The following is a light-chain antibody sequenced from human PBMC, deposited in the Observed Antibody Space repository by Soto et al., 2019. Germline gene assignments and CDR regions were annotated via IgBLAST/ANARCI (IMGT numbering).Light chain of an antibody. CDR1: SSNIGSNY. V-gene: IGLV1-47*01. Sequence: QSVLTQPPSASGTPGQRVTISCSGSSSNIGSNYVYWYQQLPGTAPKLLIYRNNPRPSGVPDRCSGSKSGTSASLAISGLRSEDEADYDCSAWDDSRSGRVVGGGTKLTV. CDR3: SAWDDSRSGRV. CDR2: RNN. J-gene: IGLJ2*01.